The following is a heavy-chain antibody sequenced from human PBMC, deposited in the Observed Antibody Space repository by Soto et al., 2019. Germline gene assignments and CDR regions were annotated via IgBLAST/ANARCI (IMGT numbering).Heavy chain of an antibody. CDR3: AKNNDFWSGSVDV. V-gene: IGHV3-23*01. CDR2: ISGSGGST. CDR1: GFTFNSYA. Sequence: LRLSCAASGFTFNSYAMSWVRQAPGKGLKWVSAISGSGGSTYYADSVKGRFTISRDNSKNTLYLQMNSLRAEDTAVYYCAKNNDFWSGSVDVWGQGTTVTVSS. J-gene: IGHJ6*02. D-gene: IGHD3-3*01.